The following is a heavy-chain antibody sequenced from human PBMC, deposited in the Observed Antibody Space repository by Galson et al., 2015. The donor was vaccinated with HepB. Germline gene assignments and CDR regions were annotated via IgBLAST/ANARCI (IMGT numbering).Heavy chain of an antibody. Sequence: SLRLSCAASGFTFSNYAMNWVRQAPGKGLEWVAHISGRGGGTHYADSVRGRFTGSRDDSRNTLYLQMNSLRAEDTAIYYCARGHYDMDVWGQGTTVTVSS. CDR3: ARGHYDMDV. V-gene: IGHV3-23*01. CDR2: ISGRGGGT. CDR1: GFTFSNYA. J-gene: IGHJ6*02. D-gene: IGHD3-16*01.